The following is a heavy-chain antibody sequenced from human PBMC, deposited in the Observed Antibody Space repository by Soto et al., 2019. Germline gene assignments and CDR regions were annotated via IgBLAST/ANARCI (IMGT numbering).Heavy chain of an antibody. CDR2: ISTSNGDT. CDR1: GYTFINYN. V-gene: IGHV1-18*01. J-gene: IGHJ4*02. D-gene: IGHD1-26*01. Sequence: GASVKVSCKASGYTFINYNLFWVRQAPGQGLEWMGWISTSNGDTNYAQNFQGRVTMTTDTSTSTAYVELRSLRYDDTAVYYCARDITGATGDYWGQGTLVTVSS. CDR3: ARDITGATGDY.